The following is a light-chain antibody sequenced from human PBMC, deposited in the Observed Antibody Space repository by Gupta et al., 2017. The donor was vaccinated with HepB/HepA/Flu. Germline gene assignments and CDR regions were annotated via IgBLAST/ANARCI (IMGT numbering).Light chain of an antibody. CDR1: NIGSKS. Sequence: SYVLTQPPSVSVAPGKTARINCGGNNIGSKSVHWYQQKPGQAPVLVIYYDSDRPSGIPERFSGSNSGNTATLTISRVEAGDEADYYCQVWDSSSDVVFGGGTKLTVL. V-gene: IGLV3-21*04. CDR3: QVWDSSSDVV. CDR2: YDS. J-gene: IGLJ2*01.